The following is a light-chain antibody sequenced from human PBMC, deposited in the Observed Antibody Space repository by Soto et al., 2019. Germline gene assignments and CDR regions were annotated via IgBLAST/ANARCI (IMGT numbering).Light chain of an antibody. J-gene: IGLJ3*02. CDR3: SSYTTTSTLV. V-gene: IGLV2-14*03. CDR1: SSDVGGYNY. CDR2: DVT. Sequence: QSVLTQPASVSGSPGQSITMSCTGTSSDVGGYNYVSWYQQHPGKAPKLMIYDVTHRPSGVSDRFSGSKSGNTASLTISGLQAEDEADYYCSSYTTTSTLVFGGGTKLTVL.